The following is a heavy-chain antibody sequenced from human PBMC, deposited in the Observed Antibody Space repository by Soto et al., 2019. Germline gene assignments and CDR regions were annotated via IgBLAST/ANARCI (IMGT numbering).Heavy chain of an antibody. Sequence: QVQLVQSGAEVKKPGSSVKVSCKASGGTFSSYAISWVRQAPGQGLEWMGGIIPIFGTANYAQKFQGRVTITADESTSTAYMELSSLRSEDTAVYYCARSQTRRDGRKPPSYWYFDLWGRGTLVTVSS. CDR1: GGTFSSYA. CDR2: IIPIFGTA. V-gene: IGHV1-69*12. CDR3: ARSQTRRDGRKPPSYWYFDL. J-gene: IGHJ2*01.